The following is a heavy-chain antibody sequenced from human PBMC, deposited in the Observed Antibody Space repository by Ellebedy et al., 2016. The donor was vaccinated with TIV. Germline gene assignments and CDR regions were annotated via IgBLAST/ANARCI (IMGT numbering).Heavy chain of an antibody. CDR2: INSDGTST. CDR3: ARGGFTYYMDV. Sequence: PGGSLRLSCAASGFTFSSYWMHWVRQATGQGLVWVSHINSDGTSTRYADSVQGRFTTSRDNAKNTLYLQMKSLRDEDTAVYYCARGGFTYYMDVWGKGTTVTVSS. CDR1: GFTFSSYW. J-gene: IGHJ6*03. V-gene: IGHV3-74*01.